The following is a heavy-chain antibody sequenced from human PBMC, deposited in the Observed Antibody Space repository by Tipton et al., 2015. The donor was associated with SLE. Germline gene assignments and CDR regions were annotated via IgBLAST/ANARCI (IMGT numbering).Heavy chain of an antibody. CDR3: VRLRSKVLIDY. Sequence: GLVKPSETLSLTCTVSGGSVSSGSYYWAWNRQPPGKGPEWIGTIYYSGSTYYYPSLKRRITISVDTSKNQFSLEVRSVTAADTAVYYCVRLRSKVLIDYWGQGTLFTVSS. D-gene: IGHD2-8*01. CDR2: IYYSGST. V-gene: IGHV4-39*07. J-gene: IGHJ4*02. CDR1: GGSVSSGSYY.